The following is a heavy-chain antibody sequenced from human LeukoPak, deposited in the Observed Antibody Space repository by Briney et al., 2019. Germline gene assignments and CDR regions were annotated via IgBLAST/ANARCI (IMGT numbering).Heavy chain of an antibody. CDR2: VKTKTDGGTT. J-gene: IGHJ4*02. D-gene: IGHD5-18*01. CDR3: TTGTWIQLWLADY. Sequence: GGSLRLSCAASGFTFSSYNMNWVRQAPGKGLEWVGHVKTKTDGGTTDYAAPVKGRFTISRDDSKNTLYLQMNSLKTEDTAVYYCTTGTWIQLWLADYWGQGTLVTVSS. V-gene: IGHV3-15*01. CDR1: GFTFSSYN.